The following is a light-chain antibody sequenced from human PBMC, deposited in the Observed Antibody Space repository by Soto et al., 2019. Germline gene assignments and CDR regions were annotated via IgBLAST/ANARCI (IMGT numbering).Light chain of an antibody. CDR2: GAS. CDR3: QHYYNWLS. CDR1: PGVGYT. J-gene: IGKJ4*01. Sequence: EIVLTQSPATLSVSPGERATLSRRASPGVGYTVAWDQQKPGQPPRLLIHGASTRATGIPARFSGSGSGTDFTLTISSLQSEDSAVYYCQHYYNWLSFGGGTKVEIK. V-gene: IGKV3-15*01.